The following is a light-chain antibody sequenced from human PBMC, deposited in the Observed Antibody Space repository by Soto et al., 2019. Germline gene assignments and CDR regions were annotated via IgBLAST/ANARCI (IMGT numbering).Light chain of an antibody. CDR1: SSDVGGYDY. CDR2: EVS. V-gene: IGLV2-14*01. J-gene: IGLJ1*01. CDR3: SSYSISTAYL. Sequence: QSVLTQPASVSGSPGQSITISCTGTSSDVGGYDYVSWYQLHPGKAPKLMIFEVSNRPSGVSYRFPGSKSGNTASLTISGLQAEDEADYFCSSYSISTAYLFGTWTNVTV.